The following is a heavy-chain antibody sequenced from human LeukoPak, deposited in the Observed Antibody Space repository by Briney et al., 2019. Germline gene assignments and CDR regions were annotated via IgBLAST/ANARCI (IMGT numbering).Heavy chain of an antibody. Sequence: SVKVSCKASGDTFTTYAIIWVRQAPGQGLEWMGGIIPMFGTPNYAQRLQGRVTITADESTSTAYMELSSLRSEDTAVYYCARERTTVTMPNLRPQYYFDYWGQGTLVTVSS. CDR1: GDTFTTYA. V-gene: IGHV1-69*13. CDR2: IIPMFGTP. CDR3: ARERTTVTMPNLRPQYYFDY. J-gene: IGHJ4*02. D-gene: IGHD4-17*01.